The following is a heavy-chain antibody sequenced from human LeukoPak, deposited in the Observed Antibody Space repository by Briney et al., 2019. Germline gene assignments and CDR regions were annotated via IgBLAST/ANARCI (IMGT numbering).Heavy chain of an antibody. CDR1: GYALISGGFS. Sequence: SETLSLTRTVSGYALISGGFSWNWIRQPPGKGLEWIGCIYDRGPAHYNPSLKSRFTISVDRPKNQFFLNVTSLTAADTAVYYCARSRQASGLFSSWGQGTLVVVSS. CDR2: IYDRGPA. J-gene: IGHJ5*02. CDR3: ARSRQASGLFSS. V-gene: IGHV4-30-2*01. D-gene: IGHD3-10*01.